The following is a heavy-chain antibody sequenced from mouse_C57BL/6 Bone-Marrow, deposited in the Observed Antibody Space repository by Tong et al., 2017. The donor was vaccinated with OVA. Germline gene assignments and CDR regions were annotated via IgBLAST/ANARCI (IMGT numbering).Heavy chain of an antibody. CDR3: ARWATMVTTPAY. Sequence: EVQLQESGGGLVKPGGSLKLSCAASGFTFSDYGMHWVRQAPEKGLEWVAYISSGSSTIYYPDTMERRFIISRDNTKKTLYLQMSSLRSEDTALYYCARWATMVTTPAYWGQGTLVTVSA. CDR2: ISSGSSTI. V-gene: IGHV5-17*03. D-gene: IGHD2-2*01. CDR1: GFTFSDYG. J-gene: IGHJ3*01.